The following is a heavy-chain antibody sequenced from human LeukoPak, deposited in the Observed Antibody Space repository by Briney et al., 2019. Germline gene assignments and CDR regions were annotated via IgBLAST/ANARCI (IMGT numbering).Heavy chain of an antibody. CDR3: ARESRIAVAGTPEGY. J-gene: IGHJ4*02. Sequence: SETLSLTCTVSGFSISSGYYWGWIRQPPGKGLEWITNIYHSGTTYYNPSLKSRVTISVDRSKNQFSLKLSSVTAADTAVYYCARESRIAVAGTPEGYWGQGTLVTVSS. CDR2: IYHSGTT. CDR1: GFSISSGYY. V-gene: IGHV4-38-2*02. D-gene: IGHD6-19*01.